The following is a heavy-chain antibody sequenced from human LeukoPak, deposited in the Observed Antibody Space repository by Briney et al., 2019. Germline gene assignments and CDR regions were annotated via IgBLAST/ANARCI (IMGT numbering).Heavy chain of an antibody. D-gene: IGHD3-10*01. J-gene: IGHJ4*02. CDR3: ATDMFYGSGSC. CDR1: GYTFISYW. Sequence: GESLKISCRGSGYTFISYWIAWVRQMPGKGLEWMGIIYPGDSDTRYSPSFQGQVTISADKSISTAYLQWSSLRSEDTAVYYCATDMFYGSGSCWGQGTLVTVSS. CDR2: IYPGDSDT. V-gene: IGHV5-51*01.